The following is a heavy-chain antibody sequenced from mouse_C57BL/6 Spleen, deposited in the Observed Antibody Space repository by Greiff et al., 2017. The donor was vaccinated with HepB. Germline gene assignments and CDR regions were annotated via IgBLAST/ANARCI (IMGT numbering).Heavy chain of an antibody. CDR3: ARSDSNYSDYFDY. D-gene: IGHD2-5*01. CDR2: IYPGSGNT. Sequence: QVQLQQSGPELVKPGASVKISCKASGYSFTSYYIHWVKQRPGQGLEWIGWIYPGSGNTKYNEKFKGKATLTADTSSSTAYMQLSSLTSEDSAVYYCARSDSNYSDYFDYWGQGTTLTVSS. J-gene: IGHJ2*01. CDR1: GYSFTSYY. V-gene: IGHV1-66*01.